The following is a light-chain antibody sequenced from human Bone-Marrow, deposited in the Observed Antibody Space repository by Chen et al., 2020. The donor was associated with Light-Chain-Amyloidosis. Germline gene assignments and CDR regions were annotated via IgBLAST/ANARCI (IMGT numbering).Light chain of an antibody. Sequence: YEVIQQRPVSVAWGKTATLTCGGNNIGDKNVHWYQQKAGQAPGVVIYRDDIRPSGIPERFSGANSGHTATLTISRAQVGDEAAYFCQVWDSSSVVFGGGTTVTVL. CDR2: RDD. CDR1: NIGDKN. J-gene: IGLJ2*01. CDR3: QVWDSSSVV. V-gene: IGLV3-9*01.